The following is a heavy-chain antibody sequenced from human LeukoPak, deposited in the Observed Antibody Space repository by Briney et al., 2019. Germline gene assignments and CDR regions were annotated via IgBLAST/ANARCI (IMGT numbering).Heavy chain of an antibody. CDR1: RFTFSSYN. CDR2: ISSSSSYI. J-gene: IGHJ4*02. V-gene: IGHV3-21*01. D-gene: IGHD6-13*01. Sequence: GGSLRLSCAASRFTFSSYNMNWVRQAPGKGLEWVSFISSSSSYIYYADSVKGRFTISRDNAKNSLYLQMNSLRAEDTAVYYCARAPGYRGFLDYWGQGTLVTVSS. CDR3: ARAPGYRGFLDY.